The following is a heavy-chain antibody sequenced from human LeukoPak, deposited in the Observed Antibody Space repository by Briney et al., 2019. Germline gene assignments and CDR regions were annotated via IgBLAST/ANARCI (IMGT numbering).Heavy chain of an antibody. V-gene: IGHV3-23*01. CDR1: GFTFSSYA. CDR2: ISGSGGST. D-gene: IGHD3-10*01. Sequence: GGSLRLSCAASGFTFSSYAMSWVRQAPGKGLEWVSAISGSGGSTYYADSVKGRFTISRDNSKNTLYLQMDSLRAEDTAVYYCAKDLYGSGSYFDYWGQGTLVTVSS. J-gene: IGHJ4*02. CDR3: AKDLYGSGSYFDY.